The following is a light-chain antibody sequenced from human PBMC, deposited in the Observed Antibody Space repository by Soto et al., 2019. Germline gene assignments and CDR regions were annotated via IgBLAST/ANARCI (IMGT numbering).Light chain of an antibody. CDR1: RSISTE. Sequence: EIVMTQSPATLSVSPGERATLSCRASRSISTELAWYQQKPAQPPRLLIYSASTRATGVPARFTGSGAGSEFTLTISGLQSEDFADYYCQQGDNWPLTFGQGTRLEI. CDR3: QQGDNWPLT. CDR2: SAS. J-gene: IGKJ2*01. V-gene: IGKV3-15*01.